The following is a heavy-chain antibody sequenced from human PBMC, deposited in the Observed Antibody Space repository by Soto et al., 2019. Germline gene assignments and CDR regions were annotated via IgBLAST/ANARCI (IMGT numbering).Heavy chain of an antibody. D-gene: IGHD2-21*01. J-gene: IGHJ6*03. Sequence: SETLSLTCTVSGGSISSYYWSWIRQPPGKGLEWIGYIYYSGSTNYNPSLKSRVTISVDTSKNQFSLKLSSVTAADTAVYYCARRYVVLIGYLHHYSMDVRGKGTTVTV. CDR2: IYYSGST. V-gene: IGHV4-59*08. CDR1: GGSISSYY. CDR3: ARRYVVLIGYLHHYSMDV.